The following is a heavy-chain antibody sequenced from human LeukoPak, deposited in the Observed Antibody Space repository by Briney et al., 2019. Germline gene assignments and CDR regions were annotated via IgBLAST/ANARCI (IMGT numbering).Heavy chain of an antibody. D-gene: IGHD2-15*01. Sequence: GGSLRLSCAASGFTFSRYWMHWVRQAPGKGLVWVSRINTDGRTITYADSVKGRFTISRDNAKNTLYLQMNSLRAEDAAVYYCAKGPYCSGGSCSPFDIWGQGTMVTVSS. V-gene: IGHV3-74*01. J-gene: IGHJ3*02. CDR2: INTDGRTI. CDR1: GFTFSRYW. CDR3: AKGPYCSGGSCSPFDI.